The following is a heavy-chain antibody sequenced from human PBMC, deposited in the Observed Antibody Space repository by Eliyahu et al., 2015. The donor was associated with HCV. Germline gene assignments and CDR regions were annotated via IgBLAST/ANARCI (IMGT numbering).Heavy chain of an antibody. J-gene: IGHJ4*02. D-gene: IGHD3-3*01. Sequence: QVQLVESGGGVVQPGRSLRLSCAASGFTXSXYGMXWVXXAPGKGLEWVAVIWYDGSNKYYADSVKGRFTISRDNSKNTLYLQMNSLRAEDTAVYYCARGRFGVAIGYFDYWGQGTLVTVSS. V-gene: IGHV3-33*01. CDR3: ARGRFGVAIGYFDY. CDR1: GFTXSXYG. CDR2: IWYDGSNK.